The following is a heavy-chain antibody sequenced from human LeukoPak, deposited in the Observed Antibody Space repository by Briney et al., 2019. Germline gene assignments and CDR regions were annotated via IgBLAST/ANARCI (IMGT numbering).Heavy chain of an antibody. V-gene: IGHV3-48*04. D-gene: IGHD1-26*01. CDR3: ARAYSGSYPPYYFDY. CDR1: GFTFSSYS. J-gene: IGHJ4*02. Sequence: GGSLRLSCAASGFTFSSYSMNWVRQAPGKGLEWVSYISSSSGTIYYADSVKGRFTISRDNAKNSLYLQMNSLRAEDTAVYYCARAYSGSYPPYYFDYWGQGTLVAVSS. CDR2: ISSSSGTI.